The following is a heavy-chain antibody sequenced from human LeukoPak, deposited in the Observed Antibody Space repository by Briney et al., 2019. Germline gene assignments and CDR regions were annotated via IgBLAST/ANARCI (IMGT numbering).Heavy chain of an antibody. CDR1: GGSISNKY. CDR3: ARMVRGVIILETYYYYYYMDV. J-gene: IGHJ6*03. V-gene: IGHV4-59*01. D-gene: IGHD3-10*01. Sequence: SETLSLTCTVSGGSISNKYWSWIRQPPGKGLEWIGYIYYSGSTNYNPSLKSRVAISVDTSKNQFSLKLSSVTAADTAVYYCARMVRGVIILETYYYYYYMDVWGKGTTVTISS. CDR2: IYYSGST.